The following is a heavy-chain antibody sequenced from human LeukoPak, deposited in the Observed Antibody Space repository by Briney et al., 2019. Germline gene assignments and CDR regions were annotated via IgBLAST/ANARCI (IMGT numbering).Heavy chain of an antibody. CDR2: ISPSGDIT. D-gene: IGHD2-21*01. CDR1: GFTFSSFN. CDR3: AKAPVTTCSGAYCYPFDY. Sequence: GGSLRLSCAASGFTFSSFNMNWVRQAPGKGLEWVSGISPSGDITYYADSVKGRFTISRDSSKNTLYLQMNRLRAEDAAVYYCAKAPVTTCSGAYCYPFDYWGQGTLVTVSS. V-gene: IGHV3-23*01. J-gene: IGHJ4*02.